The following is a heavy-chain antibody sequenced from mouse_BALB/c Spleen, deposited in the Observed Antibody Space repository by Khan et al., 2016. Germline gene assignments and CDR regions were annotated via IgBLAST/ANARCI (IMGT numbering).Heavy chain of an antibody. CDR1: GFTFTDYY. CDR3: ARDYDDLWYFHV. CDR2: SRPKAKGYTT. Sequence: EVELVESGGGLVQPGGSLRLSCATSGFTFTDYYMSWVRQPPGKALEWLGFSRPKAKGYTTESSASVKGRFTISRDNSQSILYLQMNNLRAYDSATYYCARDYDDLWYFHVWGAGTTVTVSS. J-gene: IGHJ1*01. D-gene: IGHD2-3*01. V-gene: IGHV7-3*02.